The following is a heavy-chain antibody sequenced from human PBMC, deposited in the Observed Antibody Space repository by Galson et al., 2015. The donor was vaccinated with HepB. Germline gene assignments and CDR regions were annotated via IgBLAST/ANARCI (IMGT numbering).Heavy chain of an antibody. D-gene: IGHD3-16*01. CDR2: ISAYNGNT. Sequence: SVKVSCKASGYTFTSYGISWVRQAPGQGLEWMGWISAYNGNTNYAQKLQGRVTMTTDTSTSTAYMELRSLRSDDTAVYYCAGFIESYYPFSMDVWGQGTTVTVSS. CDR3: AGFIESYYPFSMDV. V-gene: IGHV1-18*01. CDR1: GYTFTSYG. J-gene: IGHJ6*02.